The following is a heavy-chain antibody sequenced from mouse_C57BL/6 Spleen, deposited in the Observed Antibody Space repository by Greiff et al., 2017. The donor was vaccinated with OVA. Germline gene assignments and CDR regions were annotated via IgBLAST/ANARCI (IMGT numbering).Heavy chain of an antibody. J-gene: IGHJ1*03. CDR1: GYTFTSYW. CDR2: INPSNGGT. CDR3: ARLALITTVVYWYFDV. Sequence: VQLQQSGTELVKPGASVKLSCKASGYTFTSYWMHWVKQRPGQGLEWIGNINPSNGGTNYNEKFKSKATLTVDKSSSTAYMQLSSLTSEDSAVYYCARLALITTVVYWYFDVWGTGTTVTVSS. V-gene: IGHV1-53*01. D-gene: IGHD1-1*01.